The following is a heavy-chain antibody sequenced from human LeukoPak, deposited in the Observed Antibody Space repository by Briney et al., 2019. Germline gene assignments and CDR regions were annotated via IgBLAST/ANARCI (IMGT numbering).Heavy chain of an antibody. Sequence: ASVKVSCKASGYTFTGYYMHWVRQAPGQGLEWMGCIKPNSGGTNYAQKFQGRVTMTRDTSISTAYMELSRLRSDDTAVYYCARDRVRIAAAGTSFGYWGQGTLVTVSS. D-gene: IGHD6-13*01. V-gene: IGHV1-2*02. CDR2: IKPNSGGT. J-gene: IGHJ4*02. CDR1: GYTFTGYY. CDR3: ARDRVRIAAAGTSFGY.